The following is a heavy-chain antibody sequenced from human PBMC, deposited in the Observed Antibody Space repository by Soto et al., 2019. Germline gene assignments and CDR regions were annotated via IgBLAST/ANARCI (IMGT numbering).Heavy chain of an antibody. CDR3: ARDEVEQWLLPKYYYYYGMDV. CDR1: GFTFSSYG. CDR2: IWYDGSNK. V-gene: IGHV3-33*01. Sequence: QVQLAESGGGVVQPGRSLRLSCAASGFTFSSYGMHWVRQAPGKGLEWVAIIWYDGSNKYYADSVKGRFTISRDNSKNTLYLQMNSLRAEDTAVYYCARDEVEQWLLPKYYYYYGMDVWGQGTTVTVSS. D-gene: IGHD6-19*01. J-gene: IGHJ6*02.